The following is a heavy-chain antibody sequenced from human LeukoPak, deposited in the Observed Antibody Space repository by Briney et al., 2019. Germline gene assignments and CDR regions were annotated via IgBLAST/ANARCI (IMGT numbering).Heavy chain of an antibody. J-gene: IGHJ6*03. D-gene: IGHD3-22*01. CDR3: ARGLRDEERHYGYYYMDV. CDR2: FYTSANT. CDR1: GDSVSGYY. V-gene: IGHV4-4*09. Sequence: SETLSLTCTVSGDSVSGYYGSWIRQPPGKGLEWIGYFYTSANTNYNPSLKSRVTISVDTSKNQFSLKLTSVTAADTAVYYCARGLRDEERHYGYYYMDVWGKGTTVTVSS.